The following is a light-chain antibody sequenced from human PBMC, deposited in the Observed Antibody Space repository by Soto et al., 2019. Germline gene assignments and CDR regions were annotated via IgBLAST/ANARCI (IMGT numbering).Light chain of an antibody. Sequence: IPLTQSPSSLSASVGDKVTITCRASQGISSYLAWYQQKPGKAPKLLIYAASTLQSGVPSRFTGSGSGTDFTFTISSLQPEDIATYYCQQYETFPITFGQGTRLEIK. V-gene: IGKV1-9*01. CDR1: QGISSY. CDR3: QQYETFPIT. CDR2: AAS. J-gene: IGKJ5*01.